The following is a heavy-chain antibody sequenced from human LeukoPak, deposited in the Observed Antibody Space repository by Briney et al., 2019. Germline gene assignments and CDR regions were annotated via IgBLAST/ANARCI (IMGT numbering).Heavy chain of an antibody. Sequence: SETLSLTCAVSGGSICSINWWRWVRQPPGKGLEWIGEIYHSGSTNYKPSLKSPVTISVDKSKNQFSLKLTSATAADTAVYYCARVTAGTDYWGQGTLVTVSS. CDR3: ARVTAGTDY. V-gene: IGHV4-4*02. D-gene: IGHD6-13*01. J-gene: IGHJ4*02. CDR1: GGSICSINW. CDR2: IYHSGST.